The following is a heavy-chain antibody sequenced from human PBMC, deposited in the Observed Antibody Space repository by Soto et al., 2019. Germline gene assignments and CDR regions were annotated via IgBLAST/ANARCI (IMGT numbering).Heavy chain of an antibody. CDR2: INAGNGNT. V-gene: IGHV1-3*01. CDR1: GYTFTSYA. J-gene: IGHJ4*02. Sequence: ASVRVSCKASGYTFTSYAMHWVRQAPGQRLEWMGWINAGNGNTKYSQKFQGRVTITRDTSASTAHMELSSLRSEDTAVYYCARDLPADYWGQGTLVTGSS. CDR3: ARDLPADY.